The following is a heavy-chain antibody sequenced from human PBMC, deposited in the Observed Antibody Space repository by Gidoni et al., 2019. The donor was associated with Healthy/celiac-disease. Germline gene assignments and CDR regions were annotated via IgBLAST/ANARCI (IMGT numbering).Heavy chain of an antibody. V-gene: IGHV4-59*01. D-gene: IGHD1-26*01. CDR3: ARARFGGSYFFDY. CDR1: GGSISSYY. J-gene: IGHJ4*02. CDR2: IYYSGST. Sequence: QVQLQESGPGLAKPSATLSLTCTVSGGSISSYYWSWIRQPPGKGLEWIGYIYYSGSTNYNPSLKSRVTISVDTSKNQFSLKLSSVTAADTAVYYCARARFGGSYFFDYWGQGTLVTVSS.